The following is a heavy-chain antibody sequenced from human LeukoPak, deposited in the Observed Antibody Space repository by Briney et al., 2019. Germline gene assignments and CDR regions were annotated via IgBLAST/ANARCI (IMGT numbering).Heavy chain of an antibody. V-gene: IGHV3-7*01. Sequence: GGSLRLSCAASGFTVSSNYMSWVRQAPGKGLEWVANINQDGTEKYYVDSVKGRFTISRDDAKRSLYLQMNSLRVEDTAVYYCAKVAKYYYGSETYYFFEHWGQGTPVTASS. CDR2: INQDGTEK. CDR1: GFTVSSNY. J-gene: IGHJ4*02. D-gene: IGHD3-10*01. CDR3: AKVAKYYYGSETYYFFEH.